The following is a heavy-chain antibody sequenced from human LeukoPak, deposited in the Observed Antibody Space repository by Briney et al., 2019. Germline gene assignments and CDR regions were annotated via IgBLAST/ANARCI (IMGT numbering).Heavy chain of an antibody. D-gene: IGHD4-23*01. V-gene: IGHV3-30*03. CDR3: ARGARKGDDYGGFFDY. CDR2: ISYDGSNK. J-gene: IGHJ4*02. Sequence: GGSLRLSCAASGFTFSSYNMNWVRQAPGKGLEWVAVISYDGSNKYSADSVKGRFTISRDNSKNTLYMQMNSLRVEDTALYYCARGARKGDDYGGFFDYWGQGTLVTVSS. CDR1: GFTFSSYN.